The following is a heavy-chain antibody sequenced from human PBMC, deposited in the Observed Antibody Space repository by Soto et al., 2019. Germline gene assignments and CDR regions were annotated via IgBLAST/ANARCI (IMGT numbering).Heavy chain of an antibody. CDR1: GFTFSSYA. D-gene: IGHD3-16*01. V-gene: IGHV3-30-3*01. CDR3: ARDGGAY. Sequence: QVQLVESGGGVVQPGRSLRLSCAASGFTFSSYAMHWVLRAPGKGLEWIAVMSYDGSNKYYADSVKGRFTISRDNSKNTLYLQMNSLRPEDTALYYCARDGGAYWGQGTLVIVSS. CDR2: MSYDGSNK. J-gene: IGHJ4*02.